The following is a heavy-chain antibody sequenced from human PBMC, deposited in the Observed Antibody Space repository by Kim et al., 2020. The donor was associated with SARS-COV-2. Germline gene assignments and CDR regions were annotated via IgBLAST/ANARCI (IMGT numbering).Heavy chain of an antibody. CDR1: GYSFTSYW. D-gene: IGHD3-10*01. CDR3: ARVYYGSGSPPYYYYGMDV. V-gene: IGHV5-51*01. J-gene: IGHJ6*02. Sequence: GESLKISCKGSGYSFTSYWIGWVRQMPGKGLEWMGIIYPGDSDTRYSPSFQGQVTISADKSISTAYLQWSSLKASDTAMYYCARVYYGSGSPPYYYYGMDVWGQGTTVTVSS. CDR2: IYPGDSDT.